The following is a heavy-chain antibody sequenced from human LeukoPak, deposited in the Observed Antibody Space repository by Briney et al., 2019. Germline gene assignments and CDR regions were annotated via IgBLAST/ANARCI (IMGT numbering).Heavy chain of an antibody. CDR1: GYTFTGYY. CDR3: ARDRDGSGWWLPFDY. V-gene: IGHV1-2*02. CDR2: INPNSGGT. J-gene: IGHJ4*02. D-gene: IGHD5-12*01. Sequence: ASXXVSCKASGYTFTGYYMHWVRQAPGQGLEWMGWINPNSGGTNYAQKFQGRVTMTRDTSISTAYMELSRLRSDDTAVYYCARDRDGSGWWLPFDYWGQGTLVTVSS.